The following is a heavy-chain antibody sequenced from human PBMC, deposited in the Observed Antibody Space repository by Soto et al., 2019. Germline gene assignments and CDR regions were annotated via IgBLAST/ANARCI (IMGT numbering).Heavy chain of an antibody. CDR2: IYWDDDK. V-gene: IGHV2-5*02. J-gene: IGHJ4*02. CDR3: ARLVVAGITYYFAS. CDR1: GFSLSSSGVG. Sequence: QITLKESGPTLVKPTQTLTLTCTFSGFSLSSSGVGVGWIRQPPGKALEWLTFIYWDDDKRYSPSLKSRLTITKHTSKSPVVLTLTNLDPMDTATYYCARLVVAGITYYFASWGQGPLLTVSS. D-gene: IGHD2-15*01.